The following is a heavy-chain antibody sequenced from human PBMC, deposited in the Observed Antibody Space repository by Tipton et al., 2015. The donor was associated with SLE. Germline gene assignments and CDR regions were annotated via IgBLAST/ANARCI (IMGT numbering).Heavy chain of an antibody. CDR3: ARTEFSNLAFDI. CDR1: GGSISSSSYY. D-gene: IGHD3-3*02. Sequence: TLSLTCTVSGGSISSSSYYWGWIRQPPGKGLEWIGNVFYSGSTSSNPSLKSRVTISVDTSKNQFSLKLSSVTAAETAVYYCARTEFSNLAFDIWGQGTMVTVSS. CDR2: VFYSGST. V-gene: IGHV4-39*07. J-gene: IGHJ3*02.